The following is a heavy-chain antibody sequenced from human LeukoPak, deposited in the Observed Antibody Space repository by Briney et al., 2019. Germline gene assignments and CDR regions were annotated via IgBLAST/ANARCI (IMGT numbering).Heavy chain of an antibody. V-gene: IGHV3-7*03. D-gene: IGHD6-13*01. CDR1: GFTFTNYW. Sequence: PGGSLRLSCAASGFTFTNYWMSWVRQAPGKGLEWVANIKKDGSEKYYVDSVKGRFTISRDNAYNSLYLQMNSLRAEDTAVNYCARGSLAAAATSWFDPWGQGTLVTVSS. J-gene: IGHJ5*02. CDR2: IKKDGSEK. CDR3: ARGSLAAAATSWFDP.